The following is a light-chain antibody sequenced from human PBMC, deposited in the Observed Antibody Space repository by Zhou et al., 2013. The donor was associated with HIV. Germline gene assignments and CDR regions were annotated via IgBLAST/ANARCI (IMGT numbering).Light chain of an antibody. CDR3: QQYGSSPLT. CDR1: QSVTADY. V-gene: IGKV3-20*01. CDR2: GAS. Sequence: EIVLTQSPGTLSLSPGERATLSCRASQSVTADYLAWYQQKPGQAPRLLVYGASSRVTGIPDRFSGSGSGTDFTLTISRLEAEDFAVYYCQQYGSSPLTFGGGTKVEIK. J-gene: IGKJ4*01.